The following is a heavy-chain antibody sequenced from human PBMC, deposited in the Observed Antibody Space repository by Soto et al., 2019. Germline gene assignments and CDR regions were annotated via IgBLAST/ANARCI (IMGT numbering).Heavy chain of an antibody. CDR1: GFTFSRYG. D-gene: IGHD2-8*01. CDR2: IWYDGSNK. J-gene: IGHJ6*02. Sequence: QVQLVESGGGVVQPGRSLRLSCAASGFTFSRYGMHWVRQAPDKGLEWVAVIWYDGSNKYSADSVKGRFTISRDNSKNTLYLHMSSLRVKGTAVYYCARAHSYGNGGMDVWGQGTTVTVSS. V-gene: IGHV3-33*01. CDR3: ARAHSYGNGGMDV.